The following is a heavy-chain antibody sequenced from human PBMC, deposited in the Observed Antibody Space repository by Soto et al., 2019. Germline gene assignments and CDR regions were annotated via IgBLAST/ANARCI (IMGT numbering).Heavy chain of an antibody. Sequence: ASVKVSCKVSGYTLTELSMHWVRQAPGKGLEWMGGFDPEDGETIYAQKFQGRVTMTEDTSTDTAYMELSSLRSEDTAVYYCATTIYGSGGYPNWFDPWGQGTLVTVSS. CDR1: GYTLTELS. CDR2: FDPEDGET. D-gene: IGHD3-10*01. J-gene: IGHJ5*02. V-gene: IGHV1-24*01. CDR3: ATTIYGSGGYPNWFDP.